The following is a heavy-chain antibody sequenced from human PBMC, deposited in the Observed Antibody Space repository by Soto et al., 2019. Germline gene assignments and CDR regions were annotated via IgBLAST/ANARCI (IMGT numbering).Heavy chain of an antibody. CDR2: TKRSGTT. V-gene: IGHV4-34*01. D-gene: IGHD2-21*01. CDR1: GGSFSGYY. CDR3: SRGVHGDYFDY. Sequence: SETLSLTCAVYGGSFSGYYRSCIRQLPERGMEWFGGTKRSGTTSYHPSLTCRLTISVDPSKTQCSLKLSSVTAAATAVYYCSRGVHGDYFDYWGQGTLVTVSS. J-gene: IGHJ4*02.